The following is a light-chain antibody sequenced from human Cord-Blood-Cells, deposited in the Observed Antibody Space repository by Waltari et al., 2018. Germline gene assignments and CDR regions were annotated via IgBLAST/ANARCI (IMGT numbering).Light chain of an antibody. CDR2: GHS. J-gene: IGLJ2*01. Sequence: QSVLTQPPSVSGAPGQRVTISCTGSSSNIGAGYDVHWYQQLPGTAPKLLIYGHSNRPSGVPDRVSGSKSGTSASLAITGLQAEDEADYYCQSYDSSLSVVFGGGTKLTVL. V-gene: IGLV1-40*01. CDR1: SSNIGAGYD. CDR3: QSYDSSLSVV.